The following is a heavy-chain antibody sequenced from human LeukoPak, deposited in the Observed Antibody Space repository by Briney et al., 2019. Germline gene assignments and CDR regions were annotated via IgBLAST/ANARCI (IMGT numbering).Heavy chain of an antibody. J-gene: IGHJ4*02. D-gene: IGHD3-10*01. CDR3: ARFDYYGSGGLFDY. Sequence: GGSLRLSCAASGFIFSNYGMNWVRQAPGKGLEWVSAISGSGGSTYHADSVKGRFTISRDNFKNTLYLQMNSLRAEDTAVYYCARFDYYGSGGLFDYWGQGTLVTVSS. CDR1: GFIFSNYG. V-gene: IGHV3-23*01. CDR2: ISGSGGST.